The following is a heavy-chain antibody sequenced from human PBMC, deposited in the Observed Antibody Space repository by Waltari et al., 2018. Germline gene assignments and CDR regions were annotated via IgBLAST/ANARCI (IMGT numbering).Heavy chain of an antibody. Sequence: EVQLLESGGGLVQPGGSLRLSCAASGFTFSSYAMSWVRQAPGKGLEWVSAICGSGGSTDYADAVKGRFTISRDKSKNTLYLQMNSLRAEDTAVYYCAKDRSSYNGWFDPWGQGTLVTVSS. CDR3: AKDRSSYNGWFDP. J-gene: IGHJ5*02. CDR2: ICGSGGST. V-gene: IGHV3-23*01. CDR1: GFTFSSYA. D-gene: IGHD6-6*01.